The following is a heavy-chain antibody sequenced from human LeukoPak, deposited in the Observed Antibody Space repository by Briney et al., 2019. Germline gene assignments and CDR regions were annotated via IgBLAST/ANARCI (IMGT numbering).Heavy chain of an antibody. D-gene: IGHD3-16*01. CDR2: IKQDGSEK. J-gene: IGHJ4*02. V-gene: IGHV3-7*01. Sequence: SGGSLRLSCAASGFTFRSYWMSWVRQAPGKGLEWVANIKQDGSEKYYVDSVKDRFTISRDNAKNSLYLQMNSLRAEDTAVYYCGRALGGGPLDYWGQGTLVTVSS. CDR3: GRALGGGPLDY. CDR1: GFTFRSYW.